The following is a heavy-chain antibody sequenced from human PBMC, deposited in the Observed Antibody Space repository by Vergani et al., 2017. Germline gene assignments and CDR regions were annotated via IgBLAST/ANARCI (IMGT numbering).Heavy chain of an antibody. Sequence: QVQLQESGPGLVKPSETLSLTCTVSGGSISSYYWSWIRQPPGKGLEWIGYIYYSGRTNYNPSLKSRVTISVDTSKNQFSLKLSSVTAADTAVYYCARGGSSSWYCDYWGQGTLVTVSS. CDR2: IYYSGRT. J-gene: IGHJ4*02. D-gene: IGHD6-13*01. CDR3: ARGGSSSWYCDY. V-gene: IGHV4-59*01. CDR1: GGSISSYY.